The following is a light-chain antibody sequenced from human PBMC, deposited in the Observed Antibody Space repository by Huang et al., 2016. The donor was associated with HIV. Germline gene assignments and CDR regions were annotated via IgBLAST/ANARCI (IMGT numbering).Light chain of an antibody. CDR3: MQGLQTWT. J-gene: IGKJ1*01. CDR2: LGS. V-gene: IGKV2-28*01. CDR1: QSLLHRNGHNY. Sequence: DIVMVQSPASLSVTPGEAASITCRSSQSLLHRNGHNYLDWDWRKPGQSPQLLIYLGSIRASGVPDRFSGSGSGTDFTLRINRVEAGDVGIYYCMQGLQTWTFGQGTKVEI.